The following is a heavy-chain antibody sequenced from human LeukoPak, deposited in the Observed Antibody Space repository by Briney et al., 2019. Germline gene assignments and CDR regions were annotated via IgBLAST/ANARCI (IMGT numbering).Heavy chain of an antibody. D-gene: IGHD3-22*01. V-gene: IGHV3-48*01. CDR1: GFIFSNYN. CDR3: AREFSSGSSRFDY. J-gene: IGHJ4*02. Sequence: GGSLRLSCAASGFIFSNYNMNWVRQAPGKGLEWVSYISSGSSTIYYADSVKGRFTISRDNAKNSLYLQMNSLRAEDTAVYYCAREFSSGSSRFDYWGQGTLVTVSS. CDR2: ISSGSSTI.